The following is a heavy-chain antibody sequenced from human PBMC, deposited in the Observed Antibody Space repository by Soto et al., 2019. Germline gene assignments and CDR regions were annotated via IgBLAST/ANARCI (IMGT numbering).Heavy chain of an antibody. J-gene: IGHJ4*02. V-gene: IGHV1-18*01. CDR3: AREAVSGRTGFDY. Sequence: QVQLVQSGAEEKKHGASVKVSCKASGYTFTSCGISWVRQAPGQGLEWMGWVNAYNGNTNYAQKFQGRVTMTTDTSTSTAYMELRSLRSDDTAVYYCAREAVSGRTGFDYWGQGTLVTVSS. D-gene: IGHD6-19*01. CDR1: GYTFTSCG. CDR2: VNAYNGNT.